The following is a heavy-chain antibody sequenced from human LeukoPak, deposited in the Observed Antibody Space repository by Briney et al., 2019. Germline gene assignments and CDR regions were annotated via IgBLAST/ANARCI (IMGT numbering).Heavy chain of an antibody. CDR1: GYTFTINH. CDR2: INPSGDST. J-gene: IGHJ5*02. V-gene: IGHV1-46*01. Sequence: ASVKISCKASGYTFTINHIHWVRQAPGQGLEWMGVINPSGDSTTYAQNFQGRVTITRDTSASTAYMELSSLRSEDTAVYYCARDYCSSTSCYGFDPWGQGTLVTVSS. CDR3: ARDYCSSTSCYGFDP. D-gene: IGHD2-2*01.